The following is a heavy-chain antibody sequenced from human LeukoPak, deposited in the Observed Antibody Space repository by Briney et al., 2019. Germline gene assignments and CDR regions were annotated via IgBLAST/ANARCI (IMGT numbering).Heavy chain of an antibody. CDR1: GYTFTSYG. CDR3: ARDLYCSSTSCSPFDY. CDR2: ISAYNGNT. J-gene: IGHJ4*02. D-gene: IGHD2-2*01. V-gene: IGHV1-18*01. Sequence: ASVKVSCKASGYTFTSYGISWVRQAPGQGLEWMGWISAYNGNTNYAQKLQGRVTITADKSTSTAYMELSSLRSEDTAVYYCARDLYCSSTSCSPFDYWGQGTLVTVSS.